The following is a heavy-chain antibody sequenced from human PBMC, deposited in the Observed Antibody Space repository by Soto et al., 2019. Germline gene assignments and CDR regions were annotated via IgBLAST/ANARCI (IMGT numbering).Heavy chain of an antibody. Sequence: PSETLSLTCTVSGGSISSGGYYWNWIRQHPGKGLEWIGYIYYSGSTYYNPSLKSRVTISVDTSKNQFSLKLSSVTAEDTAVYYCVPYIPAAGTRYFQHWGQGTLVTVSS. V-gene: IGHV4-31*03. D-gene: IGHD6-13*01. CDR1: GGSISSGGYY. CDR2: IYYSGST. CDR3: VPYIPAAGTRYFQH. J-gene: IGHJ1*01.